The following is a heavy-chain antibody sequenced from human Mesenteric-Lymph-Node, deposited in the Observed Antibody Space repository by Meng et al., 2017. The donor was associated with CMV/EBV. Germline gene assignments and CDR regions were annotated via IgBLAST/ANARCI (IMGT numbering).Heavy chain of an antibody. D-gene: IGHD4-17*01. J-gene: IGHJ4*02. Sequence: GGSLRLSCAASGFTFSDYSMDWVRQAPGKGLEWVSAISGSGGSTYYADSVKGRFTISRDNSKNTLYLQMNSLRAEDTAVYYCAKDHHGDYVDFDYWGQGTLVTVSS. CDR3: AKDHHGDYVDFDY. CDR1: GFTFSDYS. CDR2: ISGSGGST. V-gene: IGHV3-23*01.